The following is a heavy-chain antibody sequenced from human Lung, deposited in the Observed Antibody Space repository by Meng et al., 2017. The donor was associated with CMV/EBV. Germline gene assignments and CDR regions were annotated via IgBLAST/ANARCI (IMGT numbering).Heavy chain of an antibody. Sequence: EVKLVGAGGVVVQPGGSLGLSCAGSGFSFDDFAMHWVCQAPGKGLEWVSHINWDGTSTYYADSVKGRFIISRDNIRNLLYLQMNSLTVEDSALYYCTKGRTREYFQHWGQGTLVTVSS. CDR2: INWDGTST. CDR1: GFSFDDFA. J-gene: IGHJ1*01. CDR3: TKGRTREYFQH. V-gene: IGHV3-43D*03.